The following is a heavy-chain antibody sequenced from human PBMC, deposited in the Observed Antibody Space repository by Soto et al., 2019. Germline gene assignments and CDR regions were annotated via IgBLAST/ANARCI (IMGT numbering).Heavy chain of an antibody. V-gene: IGHV3-30*18. CDR3: AKDQSTNSRSYHALDV. J-gene: IGHJ6*02. CDR1: EFTFSSYA. D-gene: IGHD2-8*01. CDR2: VPNDGSNK. Sequence: QVQLVESGGGVVQPGESLRLSCAASEFTFSSYAMHWVRQAPGKGLEWVAVVPNDGSNKYYADSVKGRFTISRDNSKNTLKLQMNSLRAEDTAVYYCAKDQSTNSRSYHALDVWGQGTTVTVSS.